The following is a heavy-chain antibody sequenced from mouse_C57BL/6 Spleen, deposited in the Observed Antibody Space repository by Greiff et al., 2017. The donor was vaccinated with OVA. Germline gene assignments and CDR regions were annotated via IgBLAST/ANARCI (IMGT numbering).Heavy chain of an antibody. D-gene: IGHD3-3*01. CDR2: IDPSDSYT. CDR3: ARPGLERENYFYY. J-gene: IGHJ2*01. V-gene: IGHV1-69*01. Sequence: VQLQQPGAELVMPGASVKLSCKASGYTFTSYWMHWVKQRPGQGLEWIGEIDPSDSYTNYNQKLKGKSTLTVDKSSSTAYMQLSNLTSENSAVYDCARPGLERENYFYYWGQGPTLTVSS. CDR1: GYTFTSYW.